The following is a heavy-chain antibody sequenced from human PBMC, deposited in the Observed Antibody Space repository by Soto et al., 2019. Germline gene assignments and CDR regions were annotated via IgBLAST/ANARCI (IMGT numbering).Heavy chain of an antibody. CDR2: ISPMFGAA. J-gene: IGHJ4*02. CDR1: GGTFNTYA. Sequence: QVQLVQSGAEMKKPGSSVKVSCQSSGGTFNTYAMNWVRQAPGQGPEWMGDISPMFGAANYAPEFQGRVTITADESTGTSYMQLSSLTSEDTDLYFCAREVQVHTPAFVYWGQGTVVTVSS. CDR3: AREVQVHTPAFVY. D-gene: IGHD3-10*01. V-gene: IGHV1-69*19.